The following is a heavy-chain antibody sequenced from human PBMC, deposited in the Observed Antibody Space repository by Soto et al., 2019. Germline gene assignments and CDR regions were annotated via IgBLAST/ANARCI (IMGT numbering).Heavy chain of an antibody. Sequence: PSETLSLTCAVYGGSFSGYYWSWIRQPPGKGLEWIGEINHSGSTNYNPSLKSRVTISVDTSKNQFSLKLSSVTAADTAVYYCARAQSGYYDSSGYYGYFDYWGQGTLVTVSS. V-gene: IGHV4-34*01. CDR1: GGSFSGYY. CDR3: ARAQSGYYDSSGYYGYFDY. J-gene: IGHJ4*02. D-gene: IGHD3-22*01. CDR2: INHSGST.